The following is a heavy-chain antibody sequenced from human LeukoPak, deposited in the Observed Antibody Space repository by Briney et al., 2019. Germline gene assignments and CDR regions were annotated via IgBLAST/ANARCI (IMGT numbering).Heavy chain of an antibody. CDR2: IYHSGST. CDR1: GYSISSGYY. Sequence: PSETLSLTCTVSGYSISSGYYWGWIRQPPGKGLEWIGSIYHSGSTYYNPSLKSRVTISVDTSKNQFSLKLSSVTAADTAVYYCARKTVEMATILDYFDYWGQGTLVTVSS. J-gene: IGHJ4*02. CDR3: ARKTVEMATILDYFDY. V-gene: IGHV4-38-2*02. D-gene: IGHD5-24*01.